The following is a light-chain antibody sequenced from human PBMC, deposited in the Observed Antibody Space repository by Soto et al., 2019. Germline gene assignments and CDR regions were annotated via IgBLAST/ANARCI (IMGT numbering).Light chain of an antibody. V-gene: IGKV1-39*01. Sequence: DIQMAQSPSSLSASVGDRVTITCRASENINNYITWYQQKPGQAPKLLIYATSTLHTGVPSRFSGSGFGTDFTLVINGLQPEDLATYYCQEIYSLPRAFGQGPKVEIK. J-gene: IGKJ1*01. CDR2: ATS. CDR3: QEIYSLPRA. CDR1: ENINNY.